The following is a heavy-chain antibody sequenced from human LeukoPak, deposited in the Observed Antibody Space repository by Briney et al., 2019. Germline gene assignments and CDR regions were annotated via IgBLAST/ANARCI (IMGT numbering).Heavy chain of an antibody. Sequence: SETLSLTCTVSGDSINSYYWSWIRQPPGKGLEWIGYIHYSGSTDYNPSLQSRVTISVDTSKNQFSLKLNSVTAADTAVYYCARGYYGSGSYFSPGFHAFDIWGQGTMVTVSS. J-gene: IGHJ3*02. D-gene: IGHD3-10*01. CDR1: GDSINSYY. CDR2: IHYSGST. CDR3: ARGYYGSGSYFSPGFHAFDI. V-gene: IGHV4-59*12.